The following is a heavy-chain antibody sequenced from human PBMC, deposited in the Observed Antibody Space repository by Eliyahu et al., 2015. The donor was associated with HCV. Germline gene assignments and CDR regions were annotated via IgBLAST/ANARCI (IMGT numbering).Heavy chain of an antibody. CDR3: AKVSYDFWSGYYKGYFDY. Sequence: EVQLLESGGGLVQPGGSLRLSCAASGFTFSSYAMSWVRQAPGKGLEWVSAISGSGGSTYYADSVKGRFTISRDNSKNTLYLQMNSLRAEDTAVYYCAKVSYDFWSGYYKGYFDYWGQGTLVTVSS. V-gene: IGHV3-23*01. CDR1: GFTFSSYA. CDR2: ISGSGGST. D-gene: IGHD3-3*01. J-gene: IGHJ4*02.